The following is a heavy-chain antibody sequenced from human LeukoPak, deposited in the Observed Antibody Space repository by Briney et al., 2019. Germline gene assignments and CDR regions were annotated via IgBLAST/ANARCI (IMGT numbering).Heavy chain of an antibody. CDR3: AKRDNGGDSGIDY. CDR1: GFTFNTYG. J-gene: IGHJ4*02. V-gene: IGHV3-30*02. D-gene: IGHD4-23*01. Sequence: GGSLRLSCAASGFTFNTYGMHWVRQAPGKGPEWVAFIRNDGSKKFYADALKGRFTISRDNSKNTLYLQVDSLRPDDTAVYYCAKRDNGGDSGIDYWGQGTLVTVSS. CDR2: IRNDGSKK.